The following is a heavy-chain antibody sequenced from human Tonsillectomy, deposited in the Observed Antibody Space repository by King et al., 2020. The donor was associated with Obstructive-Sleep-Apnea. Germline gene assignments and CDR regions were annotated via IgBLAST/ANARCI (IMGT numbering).Heavy chain of an antibody. Sequence: QLVQSGAEVKKPGASVKVSCKASGYTFISYDINWVRQATGQGLEGMGWMNPKSANTGYAQKFQGRVTMTRNTSITTAYMELSSLRSEDTAVYYCARAPPGANWTTTNWYFDLWGRGTLVTVSS. CDR1: GYTFISYD. CDR3: ARAPPGANWTTTNWYFDL. J-gene: IGHJ2*01. V-gene: IGHV1-8*01. CDR2: MNPKSANT. D-gene: IGHD1-20*01.